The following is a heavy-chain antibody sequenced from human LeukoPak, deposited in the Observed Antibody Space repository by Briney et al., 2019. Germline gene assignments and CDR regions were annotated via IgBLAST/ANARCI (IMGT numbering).Heavy chain of an antibody. CDR2: IWYDGNNK. CDR1: GFTFNSYG. CDR3: TRENYGDFYFDY. Sequence: GGSLRLSCAATGFTFNSYGIHWVRQAPGTGQGWVAVIWYDGNNKYYADSVKGRFSISRDNSKNTLFLQMNSLRAEDTAVYYCTRENYGDFYFDYWGQGTLVTVSS. V-gene: IGHV3-33*01. J-gene: IGHJ4*02. D-gene: IGHD4-17*01.